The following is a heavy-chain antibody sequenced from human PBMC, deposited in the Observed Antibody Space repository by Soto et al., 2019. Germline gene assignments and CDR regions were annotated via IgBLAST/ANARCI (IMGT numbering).Heavy chain of an antibody. CDR3: TTATRDGSGIKGY. V-gene: IGHV3-15*01. CDR2: IKSKTDGGTT. Sequence: GGSLRLSCAASGFTFSNAWMSWVRQAPGKGLEWVGRIKSKTDGGTTDYAAPVKGRFTISRDDSKNTLYLQMNSLKTEDTAVYYCTTATRDGSGIKGYWGQGTLVTVSS. CDR1: GFTFSNAW. J-gene: IGHJ4*02. D-gene: IGHD3-10*01.